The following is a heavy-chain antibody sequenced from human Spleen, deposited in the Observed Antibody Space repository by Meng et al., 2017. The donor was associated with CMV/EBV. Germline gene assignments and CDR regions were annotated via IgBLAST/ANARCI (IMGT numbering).Heavy chain of an antibody. CDR3: ARESVTTFHNPHFGY. CDR1: GGSIDSSLYY. CDR2: IYYSGST. V-gene: IGHV4-39*07. J-gene: IGHJ4*02. Sequence: SGGSIDSSLYYWAWIRQSPGKRLECVGSIYYSGSTYYNPSLKSRVTISVDTSKNQFSLRLSSVTAADTAVYYCARESVTTFHNPHFGYWGQGTLVTVSS. D-gene: IGHD4-11*01.